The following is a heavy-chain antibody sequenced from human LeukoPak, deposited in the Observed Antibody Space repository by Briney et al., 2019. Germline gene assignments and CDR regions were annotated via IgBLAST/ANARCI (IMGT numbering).Heavy chain of an antibody. CDR2: ISGGDDYT. J-gene: IGHJ4*02. V-gene: IGHV3-23*01. CDR1: GFTFSNYA. CDR3: ARGADFSDS. D-gene: IGHD2/OR15-2a*01. Sequence: GGSLRLSCAASGFTFSNYAMSWVRQAPEKGLEWVSGISGGDDYTYYADSVKGRFTISRDNAKNTLYLQMNSLRAEDTALYYCARGADFSDSWGQGTLVTISS.